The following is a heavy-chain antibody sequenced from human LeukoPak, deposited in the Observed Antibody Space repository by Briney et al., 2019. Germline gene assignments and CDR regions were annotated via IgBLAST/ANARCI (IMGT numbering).Heavy chain of an antibody. CDR2: ISLDGATT. CDR1: GFTFSSYA. CDR3: VKDHGWLLYS. J-gene: IGHJ4*02. D-gene: IGHD3-9*01. V-gene: IGHV3-23*01. Sequence: RGGSLRLSCAASGFTFSSYAMSWVRQAPGKGLEWVSGISLDGATTYYAGSVEGRFTISRDNSKNTLYLQMNSLRADDTAVYYCVKDHGWLLYSWGQGTLVTVSS.